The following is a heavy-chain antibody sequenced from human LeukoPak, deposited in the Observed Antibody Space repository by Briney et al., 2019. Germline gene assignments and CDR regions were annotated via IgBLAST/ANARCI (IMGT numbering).Heavy chain of an antibody. V-gene: IGHV3-23*01. CDR3: AKGTGYSYGYGAFDT. CDR1: GFTFSSYA. Sequence: GGSLRLSCAVSGFTFSSYAMSWVRQAPGKGLEWVSAISGSGGSTYYADSVKGRFTISRDNSKNTLYLQMNSLRAEDTAVYYCAKGTGYSYGYGAFDTWGQGTMVTVSS. CDR2: ISGSGGST. D-gene: IGHD5-18*01. J-gene: IGHJ3*02.